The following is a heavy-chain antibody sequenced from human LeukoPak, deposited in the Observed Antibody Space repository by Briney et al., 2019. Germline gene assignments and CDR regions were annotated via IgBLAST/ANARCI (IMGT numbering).Heavy chain of an antibody. D-gene: IGHD2-15*01. J-gene: IGHJ4*02. CDR1: GGSISSYY. CDR3: ARSAPNCSGGSCYLDFDY. V-gene: IGHV4-4*07. Sequence: SETLSLTCTVSGGSISSYYWSWIRQPAGKGLAWIGRIYTSGSTNYNPSLKSRVTMSVDTSKNQFSLKLSSVTAADTAVYYCARSAPNCSGGSCYLDFDYWGQGTLVTVSS. CDR2: IYTSGST.